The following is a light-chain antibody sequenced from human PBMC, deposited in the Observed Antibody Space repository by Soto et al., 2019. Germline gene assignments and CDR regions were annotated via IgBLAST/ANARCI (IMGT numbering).Light chain of an antibody. CDR2: EVS. Sequence: QSALTQPPSASGSPGQSVTISYTGTSSDVGGYNYVSWYQQHPGKAPKLMIYEVSKRPSGVPDRFSGSKSGNTASLTVSGLQAEDEADYYCSSYAGSNHNWVFGGGTKPTVL. CDR1: SSDVGGYNY. J-gene: IGLJ3*02. V-gene: IGLV2-8*01. CDR3: SSYAGSNHNWV.